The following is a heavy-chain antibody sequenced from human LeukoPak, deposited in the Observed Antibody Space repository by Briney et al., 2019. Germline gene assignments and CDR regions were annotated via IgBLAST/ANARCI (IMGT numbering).Heavy chain of an antibody. J-gene: IGHJ4*02. CDR2: IKQDGSEK. CDR3: ARPSRSGWYGAFVY. Sequence: GGSLRLSCAASGFTFSSYWMSWVRQAPGKGLEWVANIKQDGSEKYHVDSVKGRFTISRDNAKNSLYLQMNSLRAEDTAVYYCARPSRSGWYGAFVYWGQGTLVTVSS. V-gene: IGHV3-7*01. D-gene: IGHD6-19*01. CDR1: GFTFSSYW.